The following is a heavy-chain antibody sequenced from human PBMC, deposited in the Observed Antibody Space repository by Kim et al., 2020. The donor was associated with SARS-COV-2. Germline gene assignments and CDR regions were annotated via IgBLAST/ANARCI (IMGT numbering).Heavy chain of an antibody. J-gene: IGHJ6*02. CDR3: AKDGGDCSSTSCRYYYYYGMDV. CDR1: GFTFDDYA. CDR2: ISWNSGSI. Sequence: GGSLRLSCAASGFTFDDYAMHWVRQAPGKGLEWVSGISWNSGSIGYADSVKGRFTISRDNAKNSLYLQMNSLRAEDTALYYCAKDGGDCSSTSCRYYYYYGMDVWCQGTTVTVSS. V-gene: IGHV3-9*01. D-gene: IGHD2-2*01.